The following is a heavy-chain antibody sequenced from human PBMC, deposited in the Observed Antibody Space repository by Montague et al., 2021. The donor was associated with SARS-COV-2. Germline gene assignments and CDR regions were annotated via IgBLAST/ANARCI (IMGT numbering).Heavy chain of an antibody. D-gene: IGHD6-19*01. CDR2: ISGDGATA. J-gene: IGHJ4*02. CDR1: GFTFGDYA. V-gene: IGHV3-23*01. CDR3: AKALYSGGFFFESGSDF. Sequence: SRRHSCAASGFTFGDYAINWVRQAPGKGLEWVASISGDGATAYYAESVPGRFAISRDNSKNTVLLQMDSLRVKDAAVYYCAKALYSGGFFFESGSDFWGQGTLVTVSS.